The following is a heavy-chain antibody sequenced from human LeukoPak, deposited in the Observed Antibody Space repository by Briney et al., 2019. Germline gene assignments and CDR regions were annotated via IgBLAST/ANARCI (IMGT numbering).Heavy chain of an antibody. CDR2: IYYSGST. D-gene: IGHD2-2*01. J-gene: IGHJ5*02. Sequence: PSETLSLTCTVSGDSNISSNYYWVWIRQPPGKGLEWIGTIYYSGSTFYSPSLKSRITISVDTSKNQLSLKLSPVTAADTAVYYCARLLVPGWFDPWGQGTLVTVSS. CDR3: ARLLVPGWFDP. CDR1: GDSNISSNYY. V-gene: IGHV4-39*01.